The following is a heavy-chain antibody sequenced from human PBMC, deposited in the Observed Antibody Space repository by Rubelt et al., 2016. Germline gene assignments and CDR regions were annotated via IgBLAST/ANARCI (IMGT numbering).Heavy chain of an antibody. V-gene: IGHV1-69*01. D-gene: IGHD3-9*01. CDR2: IILIFGTA. Sequence: QVQLVQSGAEVKKPGSSVKVSCKASGGTFSSYAISWVRQAPGQGLEWMGGIILIFGTANYEQKFQGRVTMTADESTSTAYMELSSLRSEDTAVYYCAKRFDRFDYWGQGTLVTVSS. CDR3: AKRFDRFDY. J-gene: IGHJ4*02. CDR1: GGTFSSYA.